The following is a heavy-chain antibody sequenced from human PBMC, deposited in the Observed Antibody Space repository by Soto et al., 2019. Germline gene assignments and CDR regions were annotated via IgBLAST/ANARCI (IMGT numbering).Heavy chain of an antibody. J-gene: IGHJ4*02. D-gene: IGHD2-2*01. CDR2: ISGSGGST. CDR3: AKDLECSSTSCSGYYFDY. Sequence: EVQLLESGGGLVQPGGSLRLSCAASGFTFSSYAMSWVRQAPGEGLEWVSAISGSGGSTYYADSVKGRFTISRDNSKNTLYLQMNSLRAEDTAVYYCAKDLECSSTSCSGYYFDYWGQGTLVTVSS. CDR1: GFTFSSYA. V-gene: IGHV3-23*01.